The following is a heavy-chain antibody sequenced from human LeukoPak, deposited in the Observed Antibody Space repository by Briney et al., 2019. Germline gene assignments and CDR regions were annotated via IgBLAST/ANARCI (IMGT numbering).Heavy chain of an antibody. D-gene: IGHD5-18*01. J-gene: IGHJ4*02. CDR2: IKPDGSHI. CDR3: ATDASGDSYADY. V-gene: IGHV3-7*01. Sequence: GGSLRLSCAASGFTFGTYWMNWARQAPGRGLEWVANIKPDGSHIYYVDSVKGRFTISRDNAKNSLYLQIISLRAEDTAIYYCATDASGDSYADYWGQGTRVTVSS. CDR1: GFTFGTYW.